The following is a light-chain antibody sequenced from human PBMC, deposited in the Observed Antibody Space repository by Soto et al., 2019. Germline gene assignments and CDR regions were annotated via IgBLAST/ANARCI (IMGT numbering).Light chain of an antibody. CDR1: SSNLGNNY. CDR3: GTWDNSLSAGV. J-gene: IGLJ3*02. V-gene: IGLV1-51*01. Sequence: QSVLTQPPSVSAAPGQTVTISCSGSSSNLGNNYVSWYQQLPGTAPKLLIYENNKRPSGIPDRFSGSKSGTSATLGITGLQTGYEAYYYCGTWDNSLSAGVFGGGTKLTVL. CDR2: ENN.